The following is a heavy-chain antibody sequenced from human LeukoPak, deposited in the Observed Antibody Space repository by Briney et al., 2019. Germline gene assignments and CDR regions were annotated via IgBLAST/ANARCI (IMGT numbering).Heavy chain of an antibody. J-gene: IGHJ4*02. CDR3: AKGKYSSGGVPDY. Sequence: GGSLRLSCAASGFTFSSYAMSWVRQAPGKGLEWVSTMSGSGGESTYYADSVKGRFTVSRDNSKNTLYLQINSLRSEDTAVYYCAKGKYSSGGVPDYWGQGTLVTVSS. D-gene: IGHD6-19*01. V-gene: IGHV3-23*01. CDR2: MSGSGGEST. CDR1: GFTFSSYA.